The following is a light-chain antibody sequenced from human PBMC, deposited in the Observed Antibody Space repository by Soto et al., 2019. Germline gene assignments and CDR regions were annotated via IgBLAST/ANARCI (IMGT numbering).Light chain of an antibody. CDR2: KGS. V-gene: IGKV1-5*03. CDR1: QSISSW. J-gene: IGKJ2*01. Sequence: DVQMTQSPSTLSASVGDRVTITCRASQSISSWLAWYQQKPGKAPKLLIYKGSSLENGVPSRFSGSGAGKEFTLTISSLQPDDFATYYCQQYNSYSHTFGQGTKLEI. CDR3: QQYNSYSHT.